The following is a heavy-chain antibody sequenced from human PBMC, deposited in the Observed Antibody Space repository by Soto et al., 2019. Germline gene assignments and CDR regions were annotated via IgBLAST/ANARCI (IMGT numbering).Heavy chain of an antibody. J-gene: IGHJ4*02. CDR2: IDTSGTKI. V-gene: IGHV3-11*04. Sequence: QVQLVESGGDLVKPGGSLRLSCAASGYTFSDYYMSWIRQAPGKGLEWISYIDTSGTKIYYADSVKGRFTITRDNAKNSRYLEMHSLRDVDTAVYYCASHYDMWSGFLSPVEYWGQGTLFTVS. CDR3: ASHYDMWSGFLSPVEY. D-gene: IGHD3-3*01. CDR1: GYTFSDYY.